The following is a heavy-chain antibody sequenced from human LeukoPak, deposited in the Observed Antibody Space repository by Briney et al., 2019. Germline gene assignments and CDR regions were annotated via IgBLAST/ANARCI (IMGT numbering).Heavy chain of an antibody. J-gene: IGHJ4*02. V-gene: IGHV1-69*01. D-gene: IGHD5-18*01. CDR1: GGTFISYA. CDR2: IIPIFGTA. Sequence: SVKVSCKTSGGTFISYAISWVRQAPGQGLEWMGGIIPIFGTANYAQKFQGRVTITADESTSTGYMELSSLRSEDTAVYYCASKRGYSYGLDYWGQGTLVTVSS. CDR3: ASKRGYSYGLDY.